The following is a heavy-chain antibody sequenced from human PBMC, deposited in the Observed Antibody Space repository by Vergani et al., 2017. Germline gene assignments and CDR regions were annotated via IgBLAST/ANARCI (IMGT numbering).Heavy chain of an antibody. Sequence: QVQLQESGPGLVKPSETLSLTCTVSGGSISSYYWSWIRQPPGKGLEWIGYIYYSGSTNYNPSLKSRVTISVDTSKNQFSLKLSSVTAADTAVYYCAGGESCGVEYYFDYWGQGTLVTVSS. J-gene: IGHJ4*02. CDR1: GGSISSYY. V-gene: IGHV4-59*01. CDR3: AGGESCGVEYYFDY. D-gene: IGHD3-3*01. CDR2: IYYSGST.